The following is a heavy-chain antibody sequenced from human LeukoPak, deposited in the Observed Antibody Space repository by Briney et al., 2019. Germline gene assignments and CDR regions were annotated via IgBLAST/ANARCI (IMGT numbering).Heavy chain of an antibody. D-gene: IGHD6-6*01. CDR3: ARETGDSSLDY. CDR1: GYTFTGYY. V-gene: IGHV1-8*03. J-gene: IGHJ4*02. Sequence: ASVKVSCKASGYTFTGYYMHWVRQAPGQGLEWMGWINPNSGNTGYAQKFQGRVTITRNTSISTAYMELSSLRSEDTAVYYCARETGDSSLDYWGQGTLVTVSS. CDR2: INPNSGNT.